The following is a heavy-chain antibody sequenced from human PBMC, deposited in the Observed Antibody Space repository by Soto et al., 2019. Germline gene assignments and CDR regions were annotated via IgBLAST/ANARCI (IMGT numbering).Heavy chain of an antibody. J-gene: IGHJ4*02. CDR1: GGSISSGNYY. CDR2: IFYSGST. Sequence: QVQLQESGPGLVKPSQTLSLTCTVSGGSISSGNYYWSWIRQHPGKGLERIGYIFYSGSTYYNPSLQSRVTISVDTSKNQFSLKLSSVTAADTAVYYCARGGSGDIVVVAAIDYWGQGTLVTVSS. D-gene: IGHD2-15*01. CDR3: ARGGSGDIVVVAAIDY. V-gene: IGHV4-31*03.